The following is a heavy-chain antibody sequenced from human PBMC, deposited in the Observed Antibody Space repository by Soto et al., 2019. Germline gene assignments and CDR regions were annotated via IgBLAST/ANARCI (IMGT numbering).Heavy chain of an antibody. V-gene: IGHV5-51*01. D-gene: IGHD6-13*01. Sequence: GESLKISCKTSGYSFTSHWIGWVRQMPGKGLEWMGIIYPGDSDIRYSPSFQGQVTISVDESINTAYLQCGSLKASDTAMYYCARDGRSSTWFFDYWGQGTLVTVSS. CDR2: IYPGDSDI. CDR3: ARDGRSSTWFFDY. CDR1: GYSFTSHW. J-gene: IGHJ4*02.